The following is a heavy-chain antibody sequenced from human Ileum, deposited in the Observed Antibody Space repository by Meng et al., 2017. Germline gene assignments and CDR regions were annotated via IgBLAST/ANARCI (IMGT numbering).Heavy chain of an antibody. V-gene: IGHV4-30-4*01. CDR2: IFDTGPP. D-gene: IGHD2-2*03. CDR1: GSSISSGDYY. Sequence: VHLPESGPGLVKSSQTLSLTRTVLGSSISSGDYYWSWIRQPPGKGLEWIGYIFDTGPPYYSPPLRSRLSISMDTSKNQFSLRLTSVTAADTAVYYCAASLDGSRFDPWGQGTLVTVSS. CDR3: AASLDGSRFDP. J-gene: IGHJ5*02.